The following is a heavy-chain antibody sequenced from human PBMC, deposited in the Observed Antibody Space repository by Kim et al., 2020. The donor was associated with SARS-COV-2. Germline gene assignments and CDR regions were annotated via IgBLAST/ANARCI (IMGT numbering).Heavy chain of an antibody. CDR1: GYTFTSYG. CDR2: ISAYNGNT. V-gene: IGHV1-18*01. CDR3: ARAWDSTNYPKGYYYYGMDV. D-gene: IGHD2-2*01. J-gene: IGHJ6*02. Sequence: ASVKVSCKASGYTFTSYGISWVRQAPGQGLEWMGWISAYNGNTNYAQKLQGRVTMTTDTSTSTAYMELRSLRSDDTAVYYCARAWDSTNYPKGYYYYGMDVWGQGTTVTVSS.